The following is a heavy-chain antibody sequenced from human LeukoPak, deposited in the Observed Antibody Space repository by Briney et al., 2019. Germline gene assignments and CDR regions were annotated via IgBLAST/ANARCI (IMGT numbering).Heavy chain of an antibody. V-gene: IGHV3-74*01. CDR2: IRGDGGDT. CDR1: GLLFGDYW. CDR3: ARDRVLGSGSSDY. D-gene: IGHD3-10*01. Sequence: GGSLRLSCAASGLLFGDYWMHWVRQAPGKGLVWVSRIRGDGGDTSYADSVKGRFTVSRDNAKNTLYLQMNSLRAEDTAVYFCARDRVLGSGSSDYWGQGTLVTVSS. J-gene: IGHJ4*02.